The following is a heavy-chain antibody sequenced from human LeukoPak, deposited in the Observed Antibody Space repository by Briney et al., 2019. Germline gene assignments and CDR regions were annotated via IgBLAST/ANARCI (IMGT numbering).Heavy chain of an antibody. CDR1: GFTFSSYA. Sequence: GGSLRLSCAASGFTFSSYAMSWVRQAPGKGLEWVSAISGSGVTTYYADSVKGRFTISRDNSKNTLYLQMNSLRAEDTALYYCAKVPYSNSWYYFDYWGQGTLVTASS. J-gene: IGHJ4*02. D-gene: IGHD6-13*01. CDR3: AKVPYSNSWYYFDY. V-gene: IGHV3-23*01. CDR2: ISGSGVTT.